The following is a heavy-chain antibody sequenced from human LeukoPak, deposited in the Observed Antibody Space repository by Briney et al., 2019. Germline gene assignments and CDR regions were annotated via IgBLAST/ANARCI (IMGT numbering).Heavy chain of an antibody. CDR2: ISYSGRT. CDR3: VRETSSSAHY. J-gene: IGHJ4*02. D-gene: IGHD6-6*01. CDR1: GGSMSSGDYY. Sequence: PSETLSLTCTVSGGSMSSGDYYWAWVRQPPGKGLEWIGSISYSGRTSYKPSLTSRVAISIDASKSQFSLRLSSVTAADTAVYYCVRETSSSAHYWGQGTLVTVSS. V-gene: IGHV4-39*07.